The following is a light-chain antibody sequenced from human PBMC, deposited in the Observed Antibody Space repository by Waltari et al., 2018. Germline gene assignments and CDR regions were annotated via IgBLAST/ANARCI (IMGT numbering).Light chain of an antibody. V-gene: IGKV1-17*03. CDR1: QTISSF. CDR3: QQHNSHPLT. J-gene: IGKJ4*01. CDR2: AAS. Sequence: DIQMTQSPSSLSVSVGDRVTITCRASQTISSFLAWYQQKPGKVPKLLIYAASSLESGVPSRFSGSGSGTEFTLTITSLQPEDFATYYCQQHNSHPLTFGGGTKVEIK.